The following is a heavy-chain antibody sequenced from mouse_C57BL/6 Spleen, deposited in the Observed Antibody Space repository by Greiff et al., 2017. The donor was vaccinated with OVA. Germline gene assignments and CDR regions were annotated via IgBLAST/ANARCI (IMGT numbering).Heavy chain of an antibody. J-gene: IGHJ1*03. CDR3: TRGGNYEYFDV. Sequence: QVQLQQSGAELVRPGASVTLSCTASGYTFTDYEMHWVKQTPVHGLEWIGAIDPETGGTAYNQKFKGKAILTADKSSSTAYMELRSLTSEDSAVYYCTRGGNYEYFDVWGTGTTVTVSS. V-gene: IGHV1-15*01. D-gene: IGHD1-1*01. CDR2: IDPETGGT. CDR1: GYTFTDYE.